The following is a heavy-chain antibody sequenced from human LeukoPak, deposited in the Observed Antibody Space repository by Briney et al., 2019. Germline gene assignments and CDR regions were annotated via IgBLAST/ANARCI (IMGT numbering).Heavy chain of an antibody. CDR1: GYTFTSYG. J-gene: IGHJ4*02. CDR3: ARGIAAAKHDY. V-gene: IGHV1-18*01. D-gene: IGHD6-13*01. CDR2: ISAYNGNT. Sequence: ASVKVSCKASGYTFTSYGISWVRQAPGQGLEWMGWISAYNGNTNYAQKLQGRVTMTRDTSISTAYMELSRLTPDDTALYYCARGIAAAKHDYWGQGTLVTVSS.